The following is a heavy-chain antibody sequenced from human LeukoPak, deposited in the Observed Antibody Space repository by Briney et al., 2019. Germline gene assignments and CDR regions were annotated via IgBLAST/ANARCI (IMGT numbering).Heavy chain of an antibody. CDR1: GFTFSSYG. Sequence: GGSLRLSCAASGFTFSSYGMHWVRQAPGKGLEWVAVIWYDGSNKYYADSVKGRFTISRDNSKNTLYLQMNSLRAEDTTVYYCAKDQGGTTPGFDYWGQGTLVTVSS. CDR3: AKDQGGTTPGFDY. V-gene: IGHV3-30*02. D-gene: IGHD1-7*01. J-gene: IGHJ4*02. CDR2: IWYDGSNK.